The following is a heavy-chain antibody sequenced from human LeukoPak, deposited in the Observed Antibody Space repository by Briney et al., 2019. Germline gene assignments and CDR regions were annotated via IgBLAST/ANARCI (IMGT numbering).Heavy chain of an antibody. V-gene: IGHV4-61*02. D-gene: IGHD6-13*01. J-gene: IGHJ4*02. CDR1: GGSISSGSYY. CDR3: ARVAYGRYSSSWYYFDY. CDR2: IYTSGST. Sequence: SETLSLTCTVSGGSISSGSYYWSWIQRPAGKGLEWIGRIYTSGSTNYNPSLKSRVTISVDTSKNQFSLKLSSVTAADTAVYYCARVAYGRYSSSWYYFDYWGQGTLVTVSS.